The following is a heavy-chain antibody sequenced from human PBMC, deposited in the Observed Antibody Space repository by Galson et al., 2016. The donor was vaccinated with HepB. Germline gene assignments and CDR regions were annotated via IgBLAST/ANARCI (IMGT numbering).Heavy chain of an antibody. J-gene: IGHJ4*02. CDR1: GFAVSSYY. Sequence: SLRLSCAASGFAVSSYYMNWVRQGPGKGLEWVSLIYTDGRTFYADSAKGRFTISRDKTKNTVYLQMNSLRADDTAVYYCAREGRCTAGRCYTDYWGQGTLVTVSS. CDR3: AREGRCTAGRCYTDY. V-gene: IGHV3-53*01. CDR2: IYTDGRT. D-gene: IGHD2-8*02.